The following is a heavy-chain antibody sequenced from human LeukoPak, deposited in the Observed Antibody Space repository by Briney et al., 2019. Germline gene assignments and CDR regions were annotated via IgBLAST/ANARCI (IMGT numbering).Heavy chain of an antibody. CDR2: IKLDGSEQ. D-gene: IGHD2-8*01. Sequence: AVSLRFSCVTSGFTFTNYWMNWVGHAPGKGLKWVANIKLDGSEQNYVDSVKDRLTISRDNDKNSVYLQMNSLRAEDAAVYYCARGLSNGDSRYNWFGPWGQGTLVTVSS. J-gene: IGHJ5*02. CDR1: GFTFTNYW. V-gene: IGHV3-7*04. CDR3: ARGLSNGDSRYNWFGP.